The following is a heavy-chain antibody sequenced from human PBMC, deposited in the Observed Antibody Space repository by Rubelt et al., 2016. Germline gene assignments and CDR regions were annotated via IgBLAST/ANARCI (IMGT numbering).Heavy chain of an antibody. J-gene: IGHJ4*02. Sequence: QVQLQESGPGLVKPSETLSLTCTVSGGSISSYYWSWIRQPPGKGLEWIGYIYYSGGTNYNPSLKSGVTRSVERSKNQCSRKLSCVTAADTAVYYCASQGEGDYWGQGTLVTVSS. CDR1: GGSISSYY. V-gene: IGHV4-59*01. CDR3: ASQGEGDY. CDR2: IYYSGGT. D-gene: IGHD3-10*01.